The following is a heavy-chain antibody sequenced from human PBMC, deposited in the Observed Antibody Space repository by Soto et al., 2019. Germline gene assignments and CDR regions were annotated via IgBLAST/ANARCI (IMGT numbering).Heavy chain of an antibody. CDR2: IYYSGST. V-gene: IGHV4-59*01. CDR3: ARERIEYCCSFGHRDFLAV. J-gene: IGHJ6*03. CDR1: GGSISSYY. D-gene: IGHD6-6*01. Sequence: SETLSLTCTVSGGSISSYYWSWIRQPPGKGLEWIGYIYYSGSTNYNPSLKSRVTISVDTSKNQFSLKLSSVTAADTAVYYCARERIEYCCSFGHRDFLAVWGRGT.